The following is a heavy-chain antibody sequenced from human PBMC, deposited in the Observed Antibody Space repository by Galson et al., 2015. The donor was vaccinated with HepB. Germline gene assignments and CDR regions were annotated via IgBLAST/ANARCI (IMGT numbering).Heavy chain of an antibody. CDR3: ARASSLYGSGSYFDY. V-gene: IGHV3-33*01. CDR2: IWYDGSNQ. J-gene: IGHJ4*02. CDR1: GFTFSSFG. D-gene: IGHD3-10*01. Sequence: SLRLSCAASGFTFSSFGMHWVRQAPGKGLDWVALIWYDGSNQYYPGSVKGRFTLSRDNSKNTLHLQMNSLRAEDTAVYYCARASSLYGSGSYFDYWGQGTLVTVSA.